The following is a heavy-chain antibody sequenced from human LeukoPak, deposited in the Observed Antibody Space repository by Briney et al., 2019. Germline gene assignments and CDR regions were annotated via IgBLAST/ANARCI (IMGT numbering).Heavy chain of an antibody. CDR3: ARVTIGGYYSYLLDV. CDR2: IYYSGST. CDR1: GGSISSSY. J-gene: IGHJ6*02. D-gene: IGHD4/OR15-4a*01. V-gene: IGHV4-59*01. Sequence: SSETLSLTCTVSGGSISSSYWSWIRQPPGKGLEWIGYIYYSGSTNYNPSLKSRVTISVDTSKNQFSLTLTSVTAADTAVYYCARVTIGGYYSYLLDVWGQGTTVTVSS.